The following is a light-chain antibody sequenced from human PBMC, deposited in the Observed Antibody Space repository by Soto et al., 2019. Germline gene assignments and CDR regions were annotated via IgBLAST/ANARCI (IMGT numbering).Light chain of an antibody. CDR3: QSADSSGTYVV. CDR2: KDS. Sequence: SYELTQPPSVSVPPGQTARITCSGDALPKKYAYWYQQKPGQAPVLMIYKDSERPSGIPERFSGSSSGTTVTLTISGVQAEDEADYYCQSADSSGTYVVFGGGTKVTVL. J-gene: IGLJ3*02. CDR1: ALPKKY. V-gene: IGLV3-25*03.